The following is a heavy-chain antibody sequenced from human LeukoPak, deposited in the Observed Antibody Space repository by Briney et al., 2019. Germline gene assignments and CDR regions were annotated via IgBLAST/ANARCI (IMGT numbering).Heavy chain of an antibody. CDR2: ISGSGGST. CDR3: ARDRAVAATDPYYFDY. Sequence: GGSLRLSCAASGFTFSSYGMSWVRQAPGKGLEWVSAISGSGGSTYYADSVKGRFTISRDNSKNTLYLQMNSLRAEDTALYYCARDRAVAATDPYYFDYWGQGTLVTVSS. J-gene: IGHJ4*02. V-gene: IGHV3-23*01. D-gene: IGHD2-15*01. CDR1: GFTFSSYG.